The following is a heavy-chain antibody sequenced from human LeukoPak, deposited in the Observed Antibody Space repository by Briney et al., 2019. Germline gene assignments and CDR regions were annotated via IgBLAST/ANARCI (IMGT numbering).Heavy chain of an antibody. Sequence: SETLSLTCTVSGGSISSYCWSWIRQPPGKGLEWIGSICYSESTNYNPSLKSRVTVSLDTSKNQFSLKLNSVTATDASLYCCARWVVESAATTERNWFDPWGQGTLVTVSS. CDR3: ARWVVESAATTERNWFDP. CDR2: ICYSEST. J-gene: IGHJ5*02. CDR1: GGSISSYC. D-gene: IGHD4-11*01. V-gene: IGHV4-59*08.